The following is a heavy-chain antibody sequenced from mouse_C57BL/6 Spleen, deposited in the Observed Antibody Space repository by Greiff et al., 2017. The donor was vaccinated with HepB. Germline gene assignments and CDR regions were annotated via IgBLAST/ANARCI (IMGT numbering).Heavy chain of an antibody. CDR3: ARTITTVVGMDY. D-gene: IGHD1-1*01. J-gene: IGHJ4*01. V-gene: IGHV1-82*01. Sequence: QVQLQQSGPELVKPGASVKISCKASGYAFSSSWMNWVKQRPGKGLEWIGRIYPGDGDTNYNGKFKGKATLTADKSSSTAYMQLSSLTSEDSAVYFCARTITTVVGMDYWGQGTSVTVSS. CDR2: IYPGDGDT. CDR1: GYAFSSSW.